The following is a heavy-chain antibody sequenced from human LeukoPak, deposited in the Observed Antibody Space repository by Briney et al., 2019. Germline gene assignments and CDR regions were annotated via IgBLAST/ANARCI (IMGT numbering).Heavy chain of an antibody. V-gene: IGHV4-38-2*02. Sequence: SETLSLTCNVSGYSITSGYYWGWIRQPPGKGLEWIGSMYHSGNPQYNPSLKSRVTISVDTSKNHVSLNLNSVHAADMAVYYCVAQLTHDIDVWGKKTTVIVSS. J-gene: IGHJ6*03. CDR1: GYSITSGYY. D-gene: IGHD2-2*01. CDR2: MYHSGNP. CDR3: VAQLTHDIDV.